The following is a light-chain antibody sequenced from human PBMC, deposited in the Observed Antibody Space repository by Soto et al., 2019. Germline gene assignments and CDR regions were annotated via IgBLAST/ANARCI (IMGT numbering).Light chain of an antibody. CDR1: QSLLHSNGYNC. J-gene: IGKJ4*01. CDR3: MQALQTPVT. Sequence: DIVMTQSPLSLPVTPGEPASISCRSSQSLLHSNGYNCLDWYLQKPGQSPRLLIYLGSNRASGVPDRFSGSGSGTDFTLKISRVEAEDVGVYYCMQALQTPVTFGGGTKVEIK. CDR2: LGS. V-gene: IGKV2-28*01.